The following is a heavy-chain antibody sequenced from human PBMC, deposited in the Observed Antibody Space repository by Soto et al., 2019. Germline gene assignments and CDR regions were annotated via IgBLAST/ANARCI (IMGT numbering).Heavy chain of an antibody. CDR1: GFTFGDYA. D-gene: IGHD2-2*01. CDR3: TRYTYTSRYSYFGMDV. Sequence: GGSLRLSCTCFGFTFGDYAISWSRQAPGKGLEWVGVIRSKAYGDTTDYGASVKGRFTILRDDSKSIAYLQLNSLQSEDTGVYYCTRYTYTSRYSYFGMDVWGHGTAVTV. J-gene: IGHJ6*02. V-gene: IGHV3-49*03. CDR2: IRSKAYGDTT.